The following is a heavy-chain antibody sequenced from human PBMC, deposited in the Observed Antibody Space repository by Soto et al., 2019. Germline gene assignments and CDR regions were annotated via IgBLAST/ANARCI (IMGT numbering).Heavy chain of an antibody. CDR2: MNPGSGDT. V-gene: IGHV1-8*01. Sequence: AVKVSCKASGYSFTNNDVSWVRQATGQGLEWMGWMNPGSGDTGYAQKFQGRVTMTRDISIATAYMELSSLRSDDTAIYYCARMETFGSLNWFDPWCQGTRVTVCS. CDR3: ARMETFGSLNWFDP. CDR1: GYSFTNND. D-gene: IGHD3-16*01. J-gene: IGHJ5*02.